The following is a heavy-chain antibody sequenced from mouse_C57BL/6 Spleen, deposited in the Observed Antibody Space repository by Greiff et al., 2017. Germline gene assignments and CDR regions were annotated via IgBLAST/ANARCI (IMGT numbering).Heavy chain of an antibody. J-gene: IGHJ3*01. V-gene: IGHV1-9*01. CDR3: ARKDYDYGLWFAY. CDR1: GYTFTGYW. CDR2: ILPGSGST. Sequence: QVQLQQSGAELMKPGASVKLSCKATGYTFTGYWIEWVKQRPGHGLEWIGEILPGSGSTNYNAKFKGKATFTADTSSNTAYMQLSSLTTEDSAIYYCARKDYDYGLWFAYWGQGTLVTVSA. D-gene: IGHD2-4*01.